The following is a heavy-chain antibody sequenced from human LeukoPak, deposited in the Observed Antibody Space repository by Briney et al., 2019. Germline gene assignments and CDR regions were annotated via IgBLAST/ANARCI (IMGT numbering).Heavy chain of an antibody. CDR3: ARGSSSGWFI. D-gene: IGHD6-19*01. Sequence: SETLSLTCTVSGGSISSYYWSWIRQPPGKGLEWIGEINHSGSTNYNPSLKSRVTISVDRSKNQFSLKLSSVTAADTAVYYCARGSSSGWFIWGQGTLVTVSS. CDR2: INHSGST. V-gene: IGHV4-34*01. CDR1: GGSISSYY. J-gene: IGHJ4*02.